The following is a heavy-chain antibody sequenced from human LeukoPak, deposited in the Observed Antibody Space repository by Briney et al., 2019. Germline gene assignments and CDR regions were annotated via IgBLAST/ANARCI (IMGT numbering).Heavy chain of an antibody. CDR2: IYTSGST. CDR1: GGSISSYY. CDR3: ARDYYDSSGYYMDA. V-gene: IGHV4-4*07. J-gene: IGHJ6*03. D-gene: IGHD3-22*01. Sequence: SETLSLTCTVSGGSISSYYWSWIRQPAGKGLEWIGRIYTSGSTNYNPSLKSRVTMSVDTSKNQFSLKLSSVTAADTAVYYCARDYYDSSGYYMDAWGKGTTVTVSS.